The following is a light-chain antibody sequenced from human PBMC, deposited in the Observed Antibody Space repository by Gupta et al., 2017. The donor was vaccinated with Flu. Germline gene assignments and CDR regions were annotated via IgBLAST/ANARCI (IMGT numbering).Light chain of an antibody. J-gene: IGKJ1*01. Sequence: EIGMTQSPATLSVAPGESVTLSCRASQSVSSNLAWYQQKRGQAPRLLIYDASTRATGFPARFSGSGSGTEFTLTISGRQSEDFAVYYCQQKNYCPGTFGQGTKVEIK. CDR1: QSVSSN. CDR2: DAS. CDR3: QQKNYCPGT. V-gene: IGKV3-15*01.